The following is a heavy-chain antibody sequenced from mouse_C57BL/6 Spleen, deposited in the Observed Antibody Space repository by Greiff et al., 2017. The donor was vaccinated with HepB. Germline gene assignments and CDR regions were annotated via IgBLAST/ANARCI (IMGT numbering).Heavy chain of an antibody. V-gene: IGHV1-53*01. D-gene: IGHD1-1*01. CDR1: GYTFTSYW. J-gene: IGHJ3*01. CDR2: INPSNGGT. Sequence: QVHVKQPGTELVKPGASVKLSCKASGYTFTSYWMHWVKQRPGQGLEWIGNINPSNGGTNYNEKFKSKATLTVDKSSSTAYMQLSSLTSEDSAVYYCARDYGSRGWFAYWGQGTLVTVSA. CDR3: ARDYGSRGWFAY.